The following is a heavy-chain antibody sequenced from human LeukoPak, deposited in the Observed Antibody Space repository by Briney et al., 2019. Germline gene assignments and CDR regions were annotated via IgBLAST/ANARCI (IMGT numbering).Heavy chain of an antibody. CDR3: AKDRDYDILTGYSTFDP. D-gene: IGHD3-9*01. CDR2: ISGSGGST. Sequence: GGSLRLSCVASGFTFSSYAMSWVRQAPGKGLEWVSAISGSGGSTYYADSVKGRFTISRDNSKNTLYLQMNSLRAEDTAVYYCAKDRDYDILTGYSTFDPWGQGTLVTVSS. CDR1: GFTFSSYA. J-gene: IGHJ5*02. V-gene: IGHV3-23*01.